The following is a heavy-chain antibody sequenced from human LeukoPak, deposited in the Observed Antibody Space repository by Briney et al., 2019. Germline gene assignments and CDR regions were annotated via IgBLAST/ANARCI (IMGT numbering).Heavy chain of an antibody. D-gene: IGHD2-2*01. CDR1: GFTVSSNF. J-gene: IGHJ5*02. V-gene: IGHV3-21*06. CDR3: ARGGTYCFDGCYGTNL. CDR2: IGNSPSAT. Sequence: GGSLRLSCAASGFTVSSNFMSWVRQAPGKGLEWVSSIGNSPSATYYADSVKGRFTIYRDNAKNSLYLQMSSLRDEDTAVYYCARGGTYCFDGCYGTNLWGQGTLVTVSS.